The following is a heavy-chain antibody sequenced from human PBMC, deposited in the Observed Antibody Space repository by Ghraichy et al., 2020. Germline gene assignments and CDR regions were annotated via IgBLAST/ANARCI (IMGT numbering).Heavy chain of an antibody. CDR2: ISSTGAGT. J-gene: IGHJ4*02. CDR3: ARDESEFMITLFDY. V-gene: IGHV3-23*01. D-gene: IGHD3-16*01. Sequence: GGSLRLSCTASGFTFSNYAMNWVRQAPGKGLEWVSGISSTGAGTYYADSVEGRFTISRDNSKNTLLLQMSSLRAEDTAIYYCARDESEFMITLFDYWGQGTLVTVSS. CDR1: GFTFSNYA.